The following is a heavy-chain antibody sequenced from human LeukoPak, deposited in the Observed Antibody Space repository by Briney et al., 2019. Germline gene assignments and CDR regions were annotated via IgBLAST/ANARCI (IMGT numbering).Heavy chain of an antibody. CDR1: GYNFTSYW. D-gene: IGHD2-15*01. CDR3: ARHSTTCSGNSCYSGNYDY. CDR2: IYPGDSDT. J-gene: IGHJ4*02. Sequence: GESLKISCKSPGYNFTSYWIAWVRQMPGKGLEWMGIIYPGDSDTRYNPSFQGQVTLSADKSINTAYLQWSSLKASDTAMYYCARHSTTCSGNSCYSGNYDYWGQGTLVTVSS. V-gene: IGHV5-51*01.